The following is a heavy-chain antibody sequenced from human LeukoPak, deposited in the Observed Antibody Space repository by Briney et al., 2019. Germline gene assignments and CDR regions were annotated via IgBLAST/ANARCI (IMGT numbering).Heavy chain of an antibody. CDR1: GGFISSGTYY. D-gene: IGHD6-19*01. J-gene: IGHJ3*02. CDR3: ARHAEQWLAYAFDI. V-gene: IGHV4-39*01. Sequence: PSETLSLTCTVSGGFISSGTYYWGWIRQPPGKGLEWIGSIYYSGSTYYNPSLKSRVTISVDTSKNQFSLNLSSVTAADTAVYYCARHAEQWLAYAFDIWGQGTMVTVSS. CDR2: IYYSGST.